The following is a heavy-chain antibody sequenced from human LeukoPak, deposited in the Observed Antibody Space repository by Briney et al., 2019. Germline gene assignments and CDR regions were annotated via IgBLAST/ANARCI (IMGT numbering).Heavy chain of an antibody. CDR3: ARVQGYYDSSGYPFFWFDP. J-gene: IGHJ5*02. CDR2: MNPNSGNT. D-gene: IGHD3-22*01. V-gene: IGHV1-8*01. Sequence: ASVKVSCKASGYTFTRYDINWVRQATGQGLDWMGWMNPNSGNTGYAQKFQGRVTMTRNTSISTAYMELSSLRSEDTAVYYCARVQGYYDSSGYPFFWFDPWGQGTLVTVSS. CDR1: GYTFTRYD.